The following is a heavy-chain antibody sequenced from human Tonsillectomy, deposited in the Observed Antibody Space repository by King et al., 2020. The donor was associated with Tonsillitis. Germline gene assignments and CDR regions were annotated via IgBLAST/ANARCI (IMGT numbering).Heavy chain of an antibody. CDR3: ARDLGIDTYWDWYFDL. D-gene: IGHD7-27*01. V-gene: IGHV3-48*01. CDR1: GFTFSRYS. Sequence: VKLVESGGGLVQPGGSLRLSGAASGFTFSRYSMSWVRQAPGKGLEWVSAIRESGSTIYYADSVKGRFTISRDSAKNSLYLQMNSLRAGDTALYYCARDLGIDTYWDWYFDLWGRGTLVTVSS. J-gene: IGHJ2*01. CDR2: IRESGSTI.